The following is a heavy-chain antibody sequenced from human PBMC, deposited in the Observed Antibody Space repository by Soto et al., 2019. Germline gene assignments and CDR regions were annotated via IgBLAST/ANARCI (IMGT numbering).Heavy chain of an antibody. CDR1: GFTFSSYS. D-gene: IGHD3-9*01. CDR3: AREDILGVRSFDY. J-gene: IGHJ4*02. V-gene: IGHV3-48*02. Sequence: PGGSLRLSCAASGFTFSSYSVNWVRQAPGKGLEWVSYTSSGSKTIYYAESVKGRFTVSRDNARNSQYLQMNSLRDEDTAVYYCAREDILGVRSFDYWVQGTLVTVSS. CDR2: TSSGSKTI.